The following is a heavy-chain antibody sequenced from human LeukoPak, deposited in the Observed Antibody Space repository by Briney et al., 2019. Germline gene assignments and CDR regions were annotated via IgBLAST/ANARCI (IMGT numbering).Heavy chain of an antibody. Sequence: SETLSLTCTVSGGSISSYYWSWLRRPPGKGLEWIGYIYYSGSTNYNPSLKSRVAISVDTSKNQFSLKLSSVTAADTAVYYCARGIRGYCSSTSCTNWFDHWGQGTLVTVSS. CDR3: ARGIRGYCSSTSCTNWFDH. D-gene: IGHD2-2*01. CDR1: GGSISSYY. V-gene: IGHV4-59*01. CDR2: IYYSGST. J-gene: IGHJ5*02.